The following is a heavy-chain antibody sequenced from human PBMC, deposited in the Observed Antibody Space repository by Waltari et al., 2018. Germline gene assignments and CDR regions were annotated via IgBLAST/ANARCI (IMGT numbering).Heavy chain of an antibody. D-gene: IGHD2-15*01. Sequence: QVQLQESGPGLVKPSETLSLTCTVSGGSISSYYWSWIRQPPGKGLEWIGYIYYSGSTNSNPSLKSRVTISVDTSKNQFSLKLSSVTAADTAVYYCARDRRWPYYFDYWGQGTLVTVSS. V-gene: IGHV4-59*01. CDR1: GGSISSYY. CDR3: ARDRRWPYYFDY. J-gene: IGHJ4*02. CDR2: IYYSGST.